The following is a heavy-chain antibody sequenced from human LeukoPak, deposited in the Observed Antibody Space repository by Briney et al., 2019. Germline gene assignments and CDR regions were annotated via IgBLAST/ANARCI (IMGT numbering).Heavy chain of an antibody. D-gene: IGHD2-21*02. CDR3: ARDPCGGDCYAFDI. CDR2: ISYDGSNK. Sequence: GGSLRLSCAASGFTFSSYGMHWVRQAPGKGLEWVALISYDGSNKYYADSVKGRFTISRDNSKNTLYLQMNSLRAEDTAVYYCARDPCGGDCYAFDIWGQGTMVTVSS. J-gene: IGHJ3*02. V-gene: IGHV3-30*03. CDR1: GFTFSSYG.